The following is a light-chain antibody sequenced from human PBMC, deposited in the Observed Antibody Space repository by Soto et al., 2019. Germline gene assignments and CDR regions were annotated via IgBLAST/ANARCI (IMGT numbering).Light chain of an antibody. J-gene: IGLJ1*01. CDR2: QVT. V-gene: IGLV2-14*01. Sequence: QSALTQPASVSGSPGPSITISCTGTSSDVGGYYYVSWYQHHPGKAPKLIIYQVTSRPSGVSNRFSASKSGNTASLTISALQAEDEALYYCCSYSSSSTFDVFGTGTKVTVL. CDR3: CSYSSSSTFDV. CDR1: SSDVGGYYY.